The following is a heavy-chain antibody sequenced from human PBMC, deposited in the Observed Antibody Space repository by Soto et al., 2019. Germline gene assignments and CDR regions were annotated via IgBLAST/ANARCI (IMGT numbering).Heavy chain of an antibody. CDR2: IYYSGST. J-gene: IGHJ5*02. V-gene: IGHV4-31*03. D-gene: IGHD3-3*01. Sequence: SETLSLTCTVSGGSISSGGYYWSWIRQHPGKGLEWIGYIYYSGSTYYNPSLKSRVTISVDTSKNQFSLKLSSVTAADTAVYYCAREHALYDFWIVYYVREWFDPWGQGTLVTVSS. CDR1: GGSISSGGYY. CDR3: AREHALYDFWIVYYVREWFDP.